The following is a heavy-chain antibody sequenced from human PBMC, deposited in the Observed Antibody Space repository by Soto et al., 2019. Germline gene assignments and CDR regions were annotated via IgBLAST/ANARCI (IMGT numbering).Heavy chain of an antibody. CDR1: GGSFSGYY. CDR3: ARGDSYGDYVRYYYYMDV. J-gene: IGHJ6*03. CDR2: INHSGST. Sequence: PSETLSLTCAVYGGSFSGYYWSWIRQPPGKGLEWIGEINHSGSTNYNPSLKSRVTISVDTSKNQFSLKLSSVTAADTAVYYCARGDSYGDYVRYYYYMDVWGKGTTVT. V-gene: IGHV4-34*01. D-gene: IGHD4-17*01.